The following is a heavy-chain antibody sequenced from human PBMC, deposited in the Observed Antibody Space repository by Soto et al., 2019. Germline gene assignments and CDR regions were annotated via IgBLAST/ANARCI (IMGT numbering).Heavy chain of an antibody. J-gene: IGHJ4*02. CDR1: GDSITSGVHY. CDR2: IFYSGPT. V-gene: IGHV4-31*03. Sequence: QVQLQESGPGLVKPSQTLSLTCTVSGDSITSGVHYWSWIRQLPGKGLEWIGYIFYSGPTYYNPSLNRRVALPSATSTTPFSPQITSVTAADPPVYYCASDRVMLTFGAASEECPIDSWGPGTLVTVSS. CDR3: ASDRVMLTFGAASEECPIDS. D-gene: IGHD3-16*01.